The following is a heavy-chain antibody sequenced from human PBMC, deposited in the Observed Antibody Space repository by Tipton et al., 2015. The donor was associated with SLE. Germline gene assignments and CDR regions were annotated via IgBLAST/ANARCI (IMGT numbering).Heavy chain of an antibody. V-gene: IGHV4-34*09. CDR2: INHSGST. CDR3: ARQLPRYCSSTSCHKGPDY. D-gene: IGHD2-2*02. CDR1: GGSFSGYY. Sequence: TLSLTCAVYGGSFSGYYWSWIRQPPGKGLEWIGEINHSGSTNYNPSLKSRVTISVDTSKNQFSLKLSSVTAADTAVYYCARQLPRYCSSTSCHKGPDYWGQGTLVTVSS. J-gene: IGHJ4*02.